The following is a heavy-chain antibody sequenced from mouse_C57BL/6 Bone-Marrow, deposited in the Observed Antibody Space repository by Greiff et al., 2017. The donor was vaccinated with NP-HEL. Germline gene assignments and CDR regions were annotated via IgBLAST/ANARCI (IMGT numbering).Heavy chain of an antibody. D-gene: IGHD3-1*01. Sequence: EVQLQESGGGLVQPGGSLSLSCAASGFTFTDYYMSWVRQPPGKALEWLGFIRNKANGYTTEYSASVKGRFTISRDNSQSILYLQMNALRAEDSATYYCARKSRATEYAMDYWGQGTSVTVSS. CDR1: GFTFTDYY. CDR3: ARKSRATEYAMDY. J-gene: IGHJ4*01. V-gene: IGHV7-3*01. CDR2: IRNKANGYTT.